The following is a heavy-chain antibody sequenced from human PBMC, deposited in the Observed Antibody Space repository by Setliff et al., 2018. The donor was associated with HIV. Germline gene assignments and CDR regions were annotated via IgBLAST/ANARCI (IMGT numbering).Heavy chain of an antibody. V-gene: IGHV4-34*01. Sequence: SETLSLTCAVYGGFFSGYYWSWIRQPPGEGLEWIGEVNYSGNTNYNPSLKTRVNISVDTSENQFSLNLRSVSAADTAVYYCARGPWGYNGSYAGLPFDNWGQGKLVTVSS. J-gene: IGHJ4*02. CDR1: GGFFSGYY. CDR2: VNYSGNT. CDR3: ARGPWGYNGSYAGLPFDN. D-gene: IGHD1-26*01.